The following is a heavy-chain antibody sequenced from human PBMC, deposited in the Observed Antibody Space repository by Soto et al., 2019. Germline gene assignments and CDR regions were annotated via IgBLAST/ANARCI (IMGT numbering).Heavy chain of an antibody. CDR1: GFTFSSYG. CDR3: AKVLRSSSWLTLSYYYGMDV. J-gene: IGHJ6*02. D-gene: IGHD6-13*01. CDR2: ISYDGSNN. Sequence: QVQLVESGGGVVQPGRSLRLSCAASGFTFSSYGMHWVRQAPGKGLEWVAVISYDGSNNYYADSVKGRFTISRDNFKNTLYLKMNSLRAEDTAVYYCAKVLRSSSWLTLSYYYGMDVWGQGTTVTVSS. V-gene: IGHV3-30*18.